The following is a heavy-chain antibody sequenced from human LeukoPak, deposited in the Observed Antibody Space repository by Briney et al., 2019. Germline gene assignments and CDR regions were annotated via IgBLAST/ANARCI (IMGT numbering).Heavy chain of an antibody. D-gene: IGHD2-2*02. CDR2: IYDSGST. V-gene: IGHV4-59*02. J-gene: IGHJ4*02. Sequence: SETLSLTCTVSGGSVTTYYWSWIRQPPGKGLEWIGYIYDSGSTNYNPSLKSRVTISEDTSKRQFSLKLRSVTAADTAVYYCARVVVTYCSSTSCYIDYWGQGTLVTVSS. CDR3: ARVVVTYCSSTSCYIDY. CDR1: GGSVTTYY.